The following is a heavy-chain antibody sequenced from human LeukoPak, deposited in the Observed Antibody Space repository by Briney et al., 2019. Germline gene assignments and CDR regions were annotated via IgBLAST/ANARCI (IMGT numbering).Heavy chain of an antibody. CDR3: ARENLVVVPAAKPFYYGMDV. V-gene: IGHV1-18*01. D-gene: IGHD2-2*01. J-gene: IGHJ6*02. Sequence: GSVKVSCKASGYTFTSYGISWVRQAPGQGLEWMGWISAYNGNTNYAQKLQGRVTMTTDTSTSTAYMELRSLRSDDTAVYYCARENLVVVPAAKPFYYGMDVWGQGTTVTVSS. CDR1: GYTFTSYG. CDR2: ISAYNGNT.